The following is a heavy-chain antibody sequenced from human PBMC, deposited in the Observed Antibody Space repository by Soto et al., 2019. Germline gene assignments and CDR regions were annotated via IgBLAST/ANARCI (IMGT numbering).Heavy chain of an antibody. V-gene: IGHV3-23*01. CDR2: ISGSGGSA. D-gene: IGHD2-2*01. Sequence: EVHLLESGGGLVRPGGSLRLSCAASAFTFSNYAMNWVRQAPGKGLEWVSVISGSGGSASYADSVQGRFTISRDNSKNTLYLQMNSLRAEDTAIYYCARGQYQLLLLAFDFWGQGTMVTVSS. J-gene: IGHJ3*01. CDR1: AFTFSNYA. CDR3: ARGQYQLLLLAFDF.